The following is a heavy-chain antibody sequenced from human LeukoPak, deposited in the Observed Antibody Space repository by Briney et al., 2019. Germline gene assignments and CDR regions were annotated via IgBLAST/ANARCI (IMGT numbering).Heavy chain of an antibody. CDR3: AKDKGPSRRYSYGPYYYYGMDV. Sequence: PGGSLRLSCAASGFTFDDYAMHWVRQAPGKGLEWVSGISWNSGSIGYADSVKGRFTISRDNAKNSLYLQMNSLRAEDTPLYSCAKDKGPSRRYSYGPYYYYGMDVWGQGTTVTVSS. V-gene: IGHV3-9*01. J-gene: IGHJ6*02. CDR2: ISWNSGSI. D-gene: IGHD5-18*01. CDR1: GFTFDDYA.